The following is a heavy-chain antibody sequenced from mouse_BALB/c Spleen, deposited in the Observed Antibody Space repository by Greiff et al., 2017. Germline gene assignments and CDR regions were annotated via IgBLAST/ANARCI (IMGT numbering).Heavy chain of an antibody. J-gene: IGHJ3*01. D-gene: IGHD2-4*01. CDR2: ISSGSSTI. Sequence: EVNLVESGGGLVQPGGSRKLSCAASGFTFSSFGMHWVRQAPEKGLEWVAYISSGSSTIYYADTVKGRFTISRDNPKNTLFLQMTSLRSEDTAMYYCARWDYDGAYWGQGTLVTVSA. CDR1: GFTFSSFG. CDR3: ARWDYDGAY. V-gene: IGHV5-17*02.